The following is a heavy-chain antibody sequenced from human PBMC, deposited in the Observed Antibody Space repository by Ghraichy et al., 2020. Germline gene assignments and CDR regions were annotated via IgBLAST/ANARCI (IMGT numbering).Heavy chain of an antibody. CDR1: GDSISSGSYY. Sequence: SETLSLTCNVSGDSISSGSYYWSWIRQHPGKDLEWIGYIYYSGSTYYNPSLKSRVTISVDTSKNQFSLKLSSVTAADTAVYYCARDSSGYQLFDYWGPGTLVTVSS. CDR2: IYYSGST. V-gene: IGHV4-31*03. CDR3: ARDSSGYQLFDY. D-gene: IGHD3-22*01. J-gene: IGHJ4*02.